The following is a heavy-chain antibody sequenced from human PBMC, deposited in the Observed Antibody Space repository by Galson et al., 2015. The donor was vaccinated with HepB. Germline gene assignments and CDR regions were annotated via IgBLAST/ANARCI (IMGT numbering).Heavy chain of an antibody. J-gene: IGHJ6*03. V-gene: IGHV1-18*01. CDR3: AREGYCSGGSCYFKPNYYYYMDV. Sequence: SVKVSCKASGYTFTSYGISWVRQAPGQGLEWMGWISAYNGNTNYAQKLQGRVTMTTDTSTSTAYMELRSLRSDDTAVYYCAREGYCSGGSCYFKPNYYYYMDVWGKGTTVTVSS. D-gene: IGHD2-15*01. CDR1: GYTFTSYG. CDR2: ISAYNGNT.